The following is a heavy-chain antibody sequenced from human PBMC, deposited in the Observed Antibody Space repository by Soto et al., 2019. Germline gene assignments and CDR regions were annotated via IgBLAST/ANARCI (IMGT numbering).Heavy chain of an antibody. CDR1: GYTFTSYG. CDR3: ARTPTRITIFGVVPLENWFDP. V-gene: IGHV1-18*01. D-gene: IGHD3-3*01. CDR2: ISAYNGNT. Sequence: GASVKVSCKTSGYTFTSYGISWVRQAPGQGLEWMGWISAYNGNTNYAQKLQGRVTMTTDTSTSTAYMELRSLRSDDTAVYYCARTPTRITIFGVVPLENWFDPWGQGTLVTVSS. J-gene: IGHJ5*02.